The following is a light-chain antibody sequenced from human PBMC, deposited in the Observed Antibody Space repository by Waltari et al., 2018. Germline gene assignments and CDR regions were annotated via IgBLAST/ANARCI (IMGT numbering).Light chain of an antibody. Sequence: IALTQSPATLSLSPGGRDTLSCRANKSVIVYLAWYHHKPGQAPRLLIYDTSNSATGTPARFSGCASETDFTLTISSLEPEDFAVYYCQQRNNWPLSFGGGTKVEIK. J-gene: IGKJ4*01. V-gene: IGKV3-11*01. CDR3: QQRNNWPLS. CDR1: KSVIVY. CDR2: DTS.